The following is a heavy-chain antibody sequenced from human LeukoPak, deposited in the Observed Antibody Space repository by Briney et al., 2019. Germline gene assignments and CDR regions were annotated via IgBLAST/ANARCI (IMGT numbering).Heavy chain of an antibody. J-gene: IGHJ6*03. V-gene: IGHV1-69*05. D-gene: IGHD4-17*01. CDR2: IIPIFGTA. CDR3: ARGALYYGVSPRYYYMDV. Sequence: SVKVSCEASGGTFRRYAISWVRQAPGQGLEWMGRIIPIFGTANYAQKFQGRVTITTDESTSTAYMELSSLRSEDTAVYYCARGALYYGVSPRYYYMDVWGKGTTVTVSS. CDR1: GGTFRRYA.